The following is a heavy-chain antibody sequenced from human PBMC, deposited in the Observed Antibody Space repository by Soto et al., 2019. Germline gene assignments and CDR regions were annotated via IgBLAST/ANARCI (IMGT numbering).Heavy chain of an antibody. Sequence: EVQLVESGGGLVQPGGSLRLSCAASGFTFSDHYMDWVRQAPGKGLEWVGRSRNKANSYSTEYAASVKGRFTISRYESNYSLYLQMNSLKTEDTAVYYCARFSGSYTRGLDYWGQGTLVTVSS. J-gene: IGHJ4*02. D-gene: IGHD1-26*01. CDR2: SRNKANSYST. CDR1: GFTFSDHY. CDR3: ARFSGSYTRGLDY. V-gene: IGHV3-72*01.